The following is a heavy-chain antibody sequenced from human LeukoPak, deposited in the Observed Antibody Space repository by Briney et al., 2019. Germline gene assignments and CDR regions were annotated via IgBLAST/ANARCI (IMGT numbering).Heavy chain of an antibody. CDR1: VGSISSGRYS. D-gene: IGHD3-10*01. J-gene: IGHJ5*02. CDR2: IYHSGST. Sequence: SETLSLTCAVSVGSISSGRYSWSWIRQPPGKGLEWIGYIYHSGSTYYNPTLKSRVTISVDTSKNQFSLKLNSVTAADTAVYYCARHYGPWGQGTLVTVSS. CDR3: ARHYGP. V-gene: IGHV4-30-2*03.